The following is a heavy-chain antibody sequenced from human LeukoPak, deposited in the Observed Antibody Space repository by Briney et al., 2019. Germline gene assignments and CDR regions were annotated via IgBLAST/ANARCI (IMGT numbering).Heavy chain of an antibody. D-gene: IGHD6-6*01. CDR2: IYHSGST. J-gene: IGHJ4*02. V-gene: IGHV4-38-2*02. CDR1: GYSISSGYY. CDR3: ARDGPPPLGAARHDYFDY. Sequence: SETLSLTCTVSGYSISSGYYWGWIRQPPGKGLEWIGSIYHSGSTYYNPSLKSRVTISVDTSKNQFSLKLSSVTAADTAVYYCARDGPPPLGAARHDYFDYWGQGTLVTVSS.